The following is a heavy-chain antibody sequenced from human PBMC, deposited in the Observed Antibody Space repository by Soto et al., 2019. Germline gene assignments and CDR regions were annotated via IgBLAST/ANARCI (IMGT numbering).Heavy chain of an antibody. CDR2: IHWDDAK. J-gene: IGHJ3*01. D-gene: IGHD2-2*01. CDR1: GFSRITSGVC. V-gene: IGHV2-5*02. CDR3: SSFLRTAAAFDL. Sequence: QITLRESGPTLVRPTETLTLTCSFSGFSRITSGVCVGWFRQSPGKALDWLAVIHWDDAKSYSPSRSSRLATPKDTSINQVVLTMPNVAPVYTGNYYCSSFLRTAAAFDLWCQGTVATVSS.